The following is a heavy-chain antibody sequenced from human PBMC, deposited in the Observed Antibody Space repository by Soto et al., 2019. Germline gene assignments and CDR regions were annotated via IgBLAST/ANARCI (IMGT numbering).Heavy chain of an antibody. CDR2: ISYDGSNK. CDR3: ARVGYSRGNYYGMDV. Sequence: GGSLRLSCAASGFTFSSYAMHWVRQAPGKGLEWVAVISYDGSNKYYADSVKGRFTISRDSSKNTLYLQMNSLRAEDTAVYYCARVGYSRGNYYGMDVWGQGTTVTVSS. V-gene: IGHV3-30-3*01. J-gene: IGHJ6*02. CDR1: GFTFSSYA. D-gene: IGHD6-13*01.